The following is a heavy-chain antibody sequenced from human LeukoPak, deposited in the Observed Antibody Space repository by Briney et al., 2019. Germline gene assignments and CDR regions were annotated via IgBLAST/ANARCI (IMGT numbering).Heavy chain of an antibody. J-gene: IGHJ3*02. CDR1: GGSVRSYY. D-gene: IGHD3-22*01. V-gene: IGHV4-4*07. Sequence: SETLSLTCTVSGGSVRSYYWSWIRQPAGKGLEWIGQIYTSGTSNYNPSLKGRLTMSVDTSKNQVSLKLSSVTAADTAVYYCARDTHISLIVVGDAFEIWGQGTMVTVSS. CDR2: IYTSGTS. CDR3: ARDTHISLIVVGDAFEI.